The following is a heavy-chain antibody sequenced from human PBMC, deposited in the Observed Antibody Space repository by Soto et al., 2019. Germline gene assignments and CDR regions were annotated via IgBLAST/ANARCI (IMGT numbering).Heavy chain of an antibody. J-gene: IGHJ4*02. D-gene: IGHD6-13*01. CDR2: ISGSGGST. V-gene: IGHV3-23*01. CDR1: GFTFSSYA. CDR3: AKDLQKGSRPPQGFDY. Sequence: GGSLRLSCAASGFTFSSYAMSWVRQAPGKGLEWVSAISGSGGSTYYADSVKGRFTISRDNSKNTLYLQMNSLRAEDTAVYYCAKDLQKGSRPPQGFDYWGQGTLVTVSS.